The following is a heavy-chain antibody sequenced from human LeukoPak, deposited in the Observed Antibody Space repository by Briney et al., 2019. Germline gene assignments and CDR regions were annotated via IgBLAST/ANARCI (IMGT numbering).Heavy chain of an antibody. J-gene: IGHJ1*01. CDR1: GGSFSGYY. V-gene: IGHV4-59*01. CDR2: IYYSGST. D-gene: IGHD5-12*01. CDR3: AKVPVDIVVGGPYFQH. Sequence: ASETLSLTCAVYGGSFSGYYWSWIRQPPGKGLEWIGYIYYSGSTNYNPSLKSRVTISVDTSKNQFSLKLSSVTAADTAVYYCAKVPVDIVVGGPYFQHWGQGTLVTVSS.